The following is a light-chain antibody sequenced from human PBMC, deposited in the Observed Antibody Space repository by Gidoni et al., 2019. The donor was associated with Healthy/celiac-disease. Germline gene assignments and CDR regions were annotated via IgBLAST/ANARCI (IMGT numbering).Light chain of an antibody. CDR2: GAS. CDR1: QIVSSSY. CDR3: QQDYNIPPA. Sequence: ELVMTQSPATLSLSPGERATLSCRASQIVSSSYLSWYQQKPGQAPRLLIYGASTRATGIPARFSGSGSGTDFTLTISSLQPEDFAVYYCQQDYNIPPAFXPXTKVDIK. V-gene: IGKV3D-7*01. J-gene: IGKJ3*01.